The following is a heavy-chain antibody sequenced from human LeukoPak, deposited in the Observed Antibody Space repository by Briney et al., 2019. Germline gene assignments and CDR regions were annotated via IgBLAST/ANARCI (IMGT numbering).Heavy chain of an antibody. CDR1: GFIFSDYY. V-gene: IGHV4-34*01. CDR2: INHSGST. Sequence: GSLRLSCAASGFIFSDYYMSWIRQPPGKGLEWIGEINHSGSTNYNPSLKSRVTISVDTSKNQFSLKLSSVTAADTAVYYCASLQKTYYYDSSGYYNWGQGTLVTVSS. D-gene: IGHD3-22*01. CDR3: ASLQKTYYYDSSGYYN. J-gene: IGHJ1*01.